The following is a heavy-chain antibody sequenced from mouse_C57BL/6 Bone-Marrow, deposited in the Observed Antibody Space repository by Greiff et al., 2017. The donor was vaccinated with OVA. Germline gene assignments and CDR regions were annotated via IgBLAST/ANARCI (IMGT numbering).Heavy chain of an antibody. V-gene: IGHV3-6*01. CDR3: ARDLPLY. Sequence: DVKLQESGPGLVKPSQSLSLTCSVTGYSITSGYYWNWIRQFPGNKLEWMGYISYDGSNNYNPSLKNRISITRDTSKNQFFLKLNSVTTEDTATYYCARDLPLYWGQGTLVTVSA. D-gene: IGHD2-10*01. J-gene: IGHJ3*01. CDR2: ISYDGSN. CDR1: GYSITSGYY.